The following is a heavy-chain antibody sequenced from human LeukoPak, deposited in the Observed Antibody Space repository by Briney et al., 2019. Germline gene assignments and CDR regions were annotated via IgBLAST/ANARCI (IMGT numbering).Heavy chain of an antibody. J-gene: IGHJ5*02. CDR1: GFTVSSNY. V-gene: IGHV3-66*02. CDR3: ARGTPTVESWFDP. CDR2: IYRGGST. D-gene: IGHD4-17*01. Sequence: GGSLRLSCAASGFTVSSNYMSWVRQAPGKGLEGVSVIYRGGSTYYADSVKGRFTISRDNSKNTLYLQMNSLRAEDTAVYYCARGTPTVESWFDPWGQGTLVTVSS.